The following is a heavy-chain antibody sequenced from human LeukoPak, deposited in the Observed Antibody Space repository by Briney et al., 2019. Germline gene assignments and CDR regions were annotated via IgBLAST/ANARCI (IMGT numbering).Heavy chain of an antibody. CDR3: AKDQGIQLWLRYTFDI. Sequence: PGRSLRLSCAASGFTLSSHGMHWVRQAPGKGLEWVAVISYDGSNKYYADSVKGRFTISRDNSKNTLYPQMNSLRAEDTAVYYCAKDQGIQLWLRYTFDIWGQGTMVTVSS. V-gene: IGHV3-30*18. J-gene: IGHJ3*02. CDR2: ISYDGSNK. D-gene: IGHD5-18*01. CDR1: GFTLSSHG.